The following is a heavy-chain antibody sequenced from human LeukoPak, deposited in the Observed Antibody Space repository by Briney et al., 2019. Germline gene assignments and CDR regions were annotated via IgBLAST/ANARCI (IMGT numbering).Heavy chain of an antibody. CDR1: GFTFSSYA. Sequence: GGSLRLSCGASGFTFSSYAMSWVRQAPGNGLEWVLAISGSGGSTYYAACVKGRFPISRANSKNTLYLQMNSLRAEDTAVYYCAKDEEGPEPVTAAGDYCGQGNLVTVSS. CDR2: ISGSGGST. D-gene: IGHD2-2*01. V-gene: IGHV3-23*01. CDR3: AKDEEGPEPVTAAGDY. J-gene: IGHJ4*02.